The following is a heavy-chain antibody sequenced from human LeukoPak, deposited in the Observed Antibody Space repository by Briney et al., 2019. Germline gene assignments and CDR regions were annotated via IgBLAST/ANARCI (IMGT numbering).Heavy chain of an antibody. CDR1: EFKFSSYW. Sequence: PGGSLRLSCAASEFKFSSYWMNWVRQVPGKGLIWVAHINTNGDSANYADSVKGRFTISRDNSNNTPYLQMNSLRAEDTAVYYCAKDLYCSSTSCYMDVWGKGTTVTVSS. D-gene: IGHD2-2*01. CDR3: AKDLYCSSTSCYMDV. V-gene: IGHV3-74*01. CDR2: INTNGDSA. J-gene: IGHJ6*03.